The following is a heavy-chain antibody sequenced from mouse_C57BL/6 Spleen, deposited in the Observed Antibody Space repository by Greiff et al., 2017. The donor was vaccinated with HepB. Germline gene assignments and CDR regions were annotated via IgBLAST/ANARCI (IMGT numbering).Heavy chain of an antibody. D-gene: IGHD2-1*01. Sequence: VQLQQSGAELVRPGASVKLSCTASGFNIKDYYMHWVKQRPEQGLEWIGRIDPEDGDTEYAPKFQGKATMTADTSSNTAYLQLSSLTSEDTAVYYCTTGSFRNHYAMDYWGQGTSVTVSS. CDR2: IDPEDGDT. J-gene: IGHJ4*01. CDR3: TTGSFRNHYAMDY. V-gene: IGHV14-1*01. CDR1: GFNIKDYY.